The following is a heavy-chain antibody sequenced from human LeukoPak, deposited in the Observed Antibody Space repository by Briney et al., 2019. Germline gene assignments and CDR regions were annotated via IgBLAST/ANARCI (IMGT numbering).Heavy chain of an antibody. J-gene: IGHJ5*02. D-gene: IGHD4-11*01. V-gene: IGHV3-30*18. CDR3: VEDRDLQWGNYFDP. CDR1: GFTFSSYA. CDR2: ISYDGSEK. Sequence: HPGGSLRLSCAASGFTFSSYAMHWVRQAPGRGLEWVAFISYDGSEKYYADSVKGRFTISRDNSKNTLYLQMDSLRADDTALYYCVEDRDLQWGNYFDPWGQGTLVTVSS.